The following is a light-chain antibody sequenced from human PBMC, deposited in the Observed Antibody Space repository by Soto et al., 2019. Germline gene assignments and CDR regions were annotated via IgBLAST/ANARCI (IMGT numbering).Light chain of an antibody. CDR1: QSISSY. Sequence: DIQMTQSPSSLSASVGDRVTITCRASQSISSYLNWYQQKPGKAPKLLIYAASSLHSGVPSRFSGSGSGTAFTLTISSLQTEDFATYYCQQSYSTLPFTFGPGTKVDIK. J-gene: IGKJ3*01. V-gene: IGKV1-39*01. CDR2: AAS. CDR3: QQSYSTLPFT.